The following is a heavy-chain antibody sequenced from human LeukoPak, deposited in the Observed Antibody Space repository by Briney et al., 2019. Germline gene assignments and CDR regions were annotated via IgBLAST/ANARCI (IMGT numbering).Heavy chain of an antibody. Sequence: ASVKVSCKPSGYTFTSYDINWVRQATGQGLEWMGWMNPNSGNTGYAQKFQGRVTMTRNTSISTAYMELSSLRSEDTAVYYCARGRELRYFDWLFPKYYYYYGMDVWGQGTTVTVSS. CDR3: ARGRELRYFDWLFPKYYYYYGMDV. D-gene: IGHD3-9*01. CDR1: GYTFTSYD. J-gene: IGHJ6*02. V-gene: IGHV1-8*01. CDR2: MNPNSGNT.